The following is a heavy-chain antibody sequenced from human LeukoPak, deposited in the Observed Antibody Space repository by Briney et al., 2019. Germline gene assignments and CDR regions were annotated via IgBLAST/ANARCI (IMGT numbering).Heavy chain of an antibody. Sequence: GGSLRLSCAASGFSFSSYWLHWVRQVPGKGLVWVSRINSDGSNRGYADSVKGRFTISRDNAKNTLYSQMNSLRAEDTAVYYCVRDNWDVLRYFGPYYYYGMDVWGQGTTVTVSS. CDR1: GFSFSSYW. V-gene: IGHV3-74*01. CDR3: VRDNWDVLRYFGPYYYYGMDV. CDR2: INSDGSNR. D-gene: IGHD3-9*01. J-gene: IGHJ6*02.